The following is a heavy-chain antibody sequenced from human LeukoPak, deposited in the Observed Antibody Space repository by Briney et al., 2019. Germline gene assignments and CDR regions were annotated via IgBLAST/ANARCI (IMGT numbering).Heavy chain of an antibody. V-gene: IGHV3-7*01. CDR1: GFTFSSYW. D-gene: IGHD3-10*01. Sequence: GGSLRLSCAASGFTFSSYWMSWVRQAPGKGLEWVANIKQDGSEKYYVDSVKGRFTISRDNAKNSLYLQMNSLRAEDTAVYYCAREITYYSTYYYGSGNYDHWGQGTLVTVSS. J-gene: IGHJ4*02. CDR3: AREITYYSTYYYGSGNYDH. CDR2: IKQDGSEK.